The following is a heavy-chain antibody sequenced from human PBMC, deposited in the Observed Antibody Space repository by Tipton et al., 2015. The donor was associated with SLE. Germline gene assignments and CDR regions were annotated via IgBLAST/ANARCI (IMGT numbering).Heavy chain of an antibody. J-gene: IGHJ6*03. CDR3: ARVNYDFWSGYSYYYYMDV. CDR1: GFTFSDYY. CDR2: ISSSSSYT. V-gene: IGHV3-11*06. Sequence: GSLRLSCAASGFTFSDYYMSWIRQAPGKGLEWVSYISSSSSYTNYADSVKGRFTISRDNAKNSLYLQMNSLRAEDTAVYYCARVNYDFWSGYSYYYYMDVWGKGTTVTVSS. D-gene: IGHD3-3*01.